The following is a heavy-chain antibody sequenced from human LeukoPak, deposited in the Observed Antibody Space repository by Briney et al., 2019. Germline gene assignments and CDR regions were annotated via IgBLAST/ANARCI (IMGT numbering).Heavy chain of an antibody. J-gene: IGHJ4*02. CDR3: ARSPRGYCSGGSCYSYGY. CDR1: GYTFTGYD. CDR2: INPNSGGT. Sequence: ASVKVSCKASGYTFTGYDMHWVRQAPGQGLEWMGWINPNSGGTNYAQKFQGRVTMTRDTSISTAYMELSRLRSDDTAVYYCARSPRGYCSGGSCYSYGYWGQGTLVTVSS. D-gene: IGHD2-15*01. V-gene: IGHV1-2*02.